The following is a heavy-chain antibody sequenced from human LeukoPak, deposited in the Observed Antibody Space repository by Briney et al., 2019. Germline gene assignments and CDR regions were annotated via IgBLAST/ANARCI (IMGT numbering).Heavy chain of an antibody. Sequence: SQTLSLTCTVSGGSISSGSYYWSWIRQPAGKGLEWIGRIYTSGSTNYNPSLKSRVTISVDTSKNQFSLKLSSVTAADTAVYYCAKAGANWEYYFDYWGQGTLVTVSS. CDR1: GGSISSGSYY. D-gene: IGHD7-27*01. CDR3: AKAGANWEYYFDY. CDR2: IYTSGST. J-gene: IGHJ4*02. V-gene: IGHV4-61*02.